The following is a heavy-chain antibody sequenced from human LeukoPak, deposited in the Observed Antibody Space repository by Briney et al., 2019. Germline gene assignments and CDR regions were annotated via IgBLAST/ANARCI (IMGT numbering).Heavy chain of an antibody. CDR1: GFTFSSYG. V-gene: IGHV3-33*01. D-gene: IGHD5-24*01. CDR3: ARGLRDEYYYYYGMDV. Sequence: PGWSLRLSCAASGFTFSSYGMHWVRQAPGKGLEWVAVIWYDGSNKYYADSVKGRFTISRDNSKNTLYLQMNSLRAEDTAVYYCARGLRDEYYYYYGMDVWGQGTTVTVSS. CDR2: IWYDGSNK. J-gene: IGHJ6*02.